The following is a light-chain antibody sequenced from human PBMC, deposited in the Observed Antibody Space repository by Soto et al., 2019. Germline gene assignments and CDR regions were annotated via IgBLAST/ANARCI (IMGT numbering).Light chain of an antibody. CDR1: SSDVGSYDF. CDR3: CSFAGSNSWV. Sequence: QSVLTQPASVSGSPGQSITISCTGTSSDVGSYDFVSWYQHHPGAAPKLMIYEATRRPSGISTRFSGSKSGNTASLTISGLQAEDEADDYCCSFAGSNSWVFGGGTQLTVL. J-gene: IGLJ3*02. V-gene: IGLV2-23*01. CDR2: EAT.